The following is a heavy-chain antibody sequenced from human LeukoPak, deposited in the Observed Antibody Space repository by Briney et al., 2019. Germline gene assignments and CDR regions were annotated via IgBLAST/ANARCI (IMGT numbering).Heavy chain of an antibody. D-gene: IGHD1-26*01. CDR2: ISGSGGST. V-gene: IGHV3-23*01. Sequence: GGSLRLSCAASGFTFSSYAMSWVRQAPGKGLEWVSAISGSGGSTYYADSVKGRFTISRDNSKNTLYLQMNSLRAEDTAVYYCAKVDSGSYYYGMDVWGQGTTVTVSS. CDR1: GFTFSSYA. CDR3: AKVDSGSYYYGMDV. J-gene: IGHJ6*02.